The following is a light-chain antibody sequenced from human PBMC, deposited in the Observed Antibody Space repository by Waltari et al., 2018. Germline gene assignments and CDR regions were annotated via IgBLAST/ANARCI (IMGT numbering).Light chain of an antibody. J-gene: IGKJ1*01. CDR3: QQYHQRPPWT. CDR2: GAS. V-gene: IGKV3-15*01. CDR1: QSVTAN. Sequence: VLTQFPDTLSVSPGERATLSCRASQSVTANLAWYQQKPGLPPRRLLYGASTRATGVPARFSGSGSGTEFTLIISSLQSEDFAVYYCQQYHQRPPWTFGQGTKVEIK.